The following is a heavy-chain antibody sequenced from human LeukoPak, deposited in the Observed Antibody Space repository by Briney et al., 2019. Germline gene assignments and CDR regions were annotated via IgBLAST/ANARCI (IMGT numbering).Heavy chain of an antibody. CDR1: GYSFTSYW. V-gene: IGHV5-51*01. Sequence: GESLKISCKGSGYSFTSYWIGWVRQMPGKGLGWMGIIYPGDSDTRYSPSFQGQVTISADKSISTAYLQWSSLKASDTAMYYCARQGYCSSTSCYDSWFDPWGQGTLVTVSS. CDR3: ARQGYCSSTSCYDSWFDP. J-gene: IGHJ5*02. D-gene: IGHD2-2*01. CDR2: IYPGDSDT.